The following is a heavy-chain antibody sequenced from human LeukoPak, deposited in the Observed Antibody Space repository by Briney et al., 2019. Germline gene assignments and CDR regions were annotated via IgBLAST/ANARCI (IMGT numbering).Heavy chain of an antibody. V-gene: IGHV1-8*01. CDR1: GYTFTNHK. CDR3: ATFRMVGATTWYPADH. Sequence: ASVKVSCKAHGYTFTNHKINWVRQASGQGLEWMGWMSPHSGDSAFAQKFQGRVTMTRDTSITTAYMELSSLGSEDTAVYYCATFRMVGATTWYPADHWGQGTLVTVSS. D-gene: IGHD1-26*01. J-gene: IGHJ4*02. CDR2: MSPHSGDS.